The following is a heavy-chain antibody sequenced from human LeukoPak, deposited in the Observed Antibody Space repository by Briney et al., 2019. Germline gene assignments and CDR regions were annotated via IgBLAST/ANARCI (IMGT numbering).Heavy chain of an antibody. CDR3: ARGSAREVTLFDY. CDR2: ISYDGSNK. D-gene: IGHD5-18*01. V-gene: IGHV3-30*04. CDR1: GFTFNNYA. J-gene: IGHJ4*02. Sequence: GGSLRLSCAASGFTFNNYAMNWVRQAPGKGLEWVAVISYDGSNKYYADSVKGRFTISRDNSKNTLYLQMNSLRAEDTAVYYCARGSAREVTLFDYWGQGTLVTVSS.